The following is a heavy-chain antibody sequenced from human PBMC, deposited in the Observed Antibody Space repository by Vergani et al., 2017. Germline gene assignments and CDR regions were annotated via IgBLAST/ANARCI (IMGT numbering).Heavy chain of an antibody. CDR3: AKDLDGSGSDFSPHWYDYGLDV. CDR1: GFTFSIYG. CDR2: IRYDGSDE. Sequence: QVQLVESGGGVVQPGGSLRLSCAASGFTFSIYGMHWVRQAPGKGLEWVAFIRYDGSDEYYTDSVKGRFTISRDNSKNTLYLQMNSLRADDTAVYYCAKDLDGSGSDFSPHWYDYGLDVWGQGTTVTVSS. V-gene: IGHV3-30*02. J-gene: IGHJ6*02. D-gene: IGHD3-10*01.